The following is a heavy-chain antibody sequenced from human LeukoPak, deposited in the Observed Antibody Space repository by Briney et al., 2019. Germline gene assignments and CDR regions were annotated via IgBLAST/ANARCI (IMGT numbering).Heavy chain of an antibody. D-gene: IGHD3-9*01. CDR3: ARRLPAESAIVSGYYHALDRVGAFDI. CDR1: GGSISSYY. V-gene: IGHV4-59*08. J-gene: IGHJ3*02. Sequence: PSETLSLTCTVSGGSISSYYWSWLRRPPGKGLEWVDYIDYTGSTNHNPSLLSRVAILVDTSRNQFSLKLRPLNAADTAVYYCARRLPAESAIVSGYYHALDRVGAFDIWGQGTTVTVSS. CDR2: IDYTGST.